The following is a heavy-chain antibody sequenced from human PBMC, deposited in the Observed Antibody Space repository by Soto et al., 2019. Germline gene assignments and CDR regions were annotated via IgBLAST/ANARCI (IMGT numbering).Heavy chain of an antibody. D-gene: IGHD3-3*01. CDR3: ARGQLLFLEWLPQYYYYYGMDV. V-gene: IGHV3-21*01. CDR1: GFTFSSYS. CDR2: ISSSSSYI. Sequence: EVQLVESGGGLVKPGGSLRLSCAASGFTFSSYSMNWVRQAPGKGLEWVSSISSSSSYIYYADSVKGRFTISRDNAKNSLYLQMNNLRAEDTAVYYCARGQLLFLEWLPQYYYYYGMDVWGQGTTVTVSS. J-gene: IGHJ6*02.